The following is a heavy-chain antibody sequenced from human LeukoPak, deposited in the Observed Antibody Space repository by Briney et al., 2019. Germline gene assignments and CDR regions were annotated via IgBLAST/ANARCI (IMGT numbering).Heavy chain of an antibody. CDR2: MNPNRGNT. V-gene: IGHV1-8*03. J-gene: IGHJ6*03. D-gene: IGHD5-18*01. CDR1: GYTFTSYD. Sequence: ASVKVSCKASGYTFTSYDINWVRQAPGQGLEWMGWMNPNRGNTGYAQKFQGRVTITRNTSISTAYMELSSLRSEDTAVYYCARDNYLVGYSYGTYYYMDVWGKGTTVTVSS. CDR3: ARDNYLVGYSYGTYYYMDV.